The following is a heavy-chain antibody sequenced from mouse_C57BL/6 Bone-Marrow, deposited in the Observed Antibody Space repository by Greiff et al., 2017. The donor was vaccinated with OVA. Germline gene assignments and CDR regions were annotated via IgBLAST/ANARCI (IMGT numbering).Heavy chain of an antibody. J-gene: IGHJ3*01. D-gene: IGHD1-1*01. V-gene: IGHV1-18*01. CDR2: INPNNGGT. Sequence: VQLQQSGPELVKPGASVKIPCKASGYTFTDYNMDWVKQSPGKSLEWIGDINPNNGGTIYNQKFKGKATLTVDKSSSTAYMELRSLTSEDTAVYYCARGYYGSFAYWGKGTLVTVSA. CDR3: ARGYYGSFAY. CDR1: GYTFTDYN.